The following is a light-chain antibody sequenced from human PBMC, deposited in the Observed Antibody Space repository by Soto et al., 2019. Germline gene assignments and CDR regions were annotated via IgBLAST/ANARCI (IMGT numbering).Light chain of an antibody. CDR2: TAS. Sequence: DIQLSRSSSFLSASVGDRVTITCRASQDINTYLAWYQQKPGKAPKLLIFTASTLQNGVPSRFSGSGSGTEFTVTITSLQPEDFATYYCQQRKSYPITFGQGTRLEIK. J-gene: IGKJ5*01. V-gene: IGKV1-9*01. CDR3: QQRKSYPIT. CDR1: QDINTY.